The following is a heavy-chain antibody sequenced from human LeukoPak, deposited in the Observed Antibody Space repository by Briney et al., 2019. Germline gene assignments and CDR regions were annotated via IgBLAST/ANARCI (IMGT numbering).Heavy chain of an antibody. CDR3: ARLDYYGSGVFDI. CDR2: IYHSGST. V-gene: IGHV4-30-2*01. J-gene: IGHJ3*02. Sequence: PSQTLSLTCAVSGGSISSGGYSWSWSRQPPGKGLEWIGYIYHSGSTYYNPSLKSRVTISVDRSKNQFSLKLSSVTAADTAVYYCARLDYYGSGVFDIWGQGTMVTVSS. CDR1: GGSISSGGYS. D-gene: IGHD3-10*01.